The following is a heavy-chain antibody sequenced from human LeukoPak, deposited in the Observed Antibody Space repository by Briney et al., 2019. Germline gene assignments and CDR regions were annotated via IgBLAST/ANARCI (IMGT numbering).Heavy chain of an antibody. J-gene: IGHJ4*02. V-gene: IGHV4-38-2*02. CDR1: GYSISSGYY. D-gene: IGHD2-21*02. CDR2: IYHSGST. Sequence: SETLSLTCAVSGYSISSGYYWGWIRQPPGKGLEWVGSIYHSGSTYYNPSLKSRVTISVDTSKNQFSLKLSSVNAADTAVYYCAREHCGGDCYLDYWGQGTLVTVSS. CDR3: AREHCGGDCYLDY.